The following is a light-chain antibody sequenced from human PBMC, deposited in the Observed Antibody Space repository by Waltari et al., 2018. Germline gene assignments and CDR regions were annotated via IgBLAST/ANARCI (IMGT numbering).Light chain of an antibody. CDR2: EVS. Sequence: DIVMTQTLLSLSVTPGQPASISCKSSRGLLHSDGKTHLCWYLQKPGQSPQLLLYEVSNRFSGVPDRFSGSGSGTDFTLKISRVEADDVGLYYCMQNTQLPYTFGQGTKLEIK. CDR3: MQNTQLPYT. CDR1: RGLLHSDGKTH. V-gene: IGKV2D-29*02. J-gene: IGKJ2*01.